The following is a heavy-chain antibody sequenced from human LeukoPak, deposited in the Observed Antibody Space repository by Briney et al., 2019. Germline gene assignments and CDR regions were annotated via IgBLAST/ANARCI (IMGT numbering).Heavy chain of an antibody. J-gene: IGHJ4*02. CDR2: IKSDGTYS. D-gene: IGHD2/OR15-2a*01. Sequence: GGSLRLSCAASGFTFSSHWMHWVRQAPGKGLVCVSRIKSDGTYSDYGDSVRGRFTISRDNAKDTLYLQMNSLRVEDTAVYYCVSFYETYWGRGTLVTVSS. CDR1: GFTFSSHW. V-gene: IGHV3-74*01. CDR3: VSFYETY.